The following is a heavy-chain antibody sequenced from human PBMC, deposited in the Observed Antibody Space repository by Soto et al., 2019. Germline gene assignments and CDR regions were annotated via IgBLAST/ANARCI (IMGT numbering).Heavy chain of an antibody. CDR2: ISASGGDT. V-gene: IGHV3-23*01. D-gene: IGHD1-1*01. CDR1: GFTFSTYA. J-gene: IGHJ5*02. CDR3: ARRPTARAS. Sequence: HPGGSLRLSCAASGFTFSTYAVAWVRQSPGKGLEWVSSISASGGDTWYADSVKGRFTISRDNSKNTLYLQMNSLRAEDTAVYYCARRPTARASWGQGTLVTVSS.